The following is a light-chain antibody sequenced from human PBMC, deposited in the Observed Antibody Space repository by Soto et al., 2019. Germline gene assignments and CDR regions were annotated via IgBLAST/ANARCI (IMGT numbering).Light chain of an antibody. Sequence: QSALNQLASVSXSPGQSIPISCTGTSSDVGGYNYVSWYQHHPGKAPKLMIYDVSNRPSGVSNRFSGSKSGNTASLTISGLQPEDEADYYCCSYTTSNTRQIVFGTGTKVTVL. CDR2: DVS. V-gene: IGLV2-14*03. J-gene: IGLJ1*01. CDR3: CSYTTSNTRQIV. CDR1: SSDVGGYNY.